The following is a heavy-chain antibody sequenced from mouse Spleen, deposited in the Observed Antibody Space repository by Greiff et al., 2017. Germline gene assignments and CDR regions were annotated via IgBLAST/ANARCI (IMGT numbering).Heavy chain of an antibody. CDR3: ARLYYGSSYGAMDY. CDR1: GYTFTSYW. CDR2: IYPGSGST. V-gene: IGHV1-55*01. Sequence: QVQLKESGAELVKPGASVKMSCKASGYTFTSYWITWVKQRPGQGLEWIGDIYPGSGSTNYNEKFKSKATLTVDTSSSTAYMQLSSLTSEDSAVYYCARLYYGSSYGAMDYWGQGTSVTVSS. J-gene: IGHJ4*01. D-gene: IGHD1-1*01.